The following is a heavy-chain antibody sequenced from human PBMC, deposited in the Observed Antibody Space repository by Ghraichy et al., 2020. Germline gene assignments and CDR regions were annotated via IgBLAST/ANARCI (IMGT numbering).Heavy chain of an antibody. J-gene: IGHJ5*02. CDR2: ISSSSSTI. V-gene: IGHV3-48*01. CDR1: GFTFSSYS. D-gene: IGHD6-13*01. CDR3: ARGGSSWLNWFDP. Sequence: GGSLRLSCAASGFTFSSYSMNWVRQAPGKGLEWVSYISSSSSTIYYADSVKGRFTISRDNAKNSLYLQMNSLRAEDTAVYYCARGGSSWLNWFDPWGQGTLVTVSS.